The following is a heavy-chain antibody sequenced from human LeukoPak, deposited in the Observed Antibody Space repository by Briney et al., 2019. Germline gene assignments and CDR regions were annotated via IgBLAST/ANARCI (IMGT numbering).Heavy chain of an antibody. CDR2: IYHSGST. D-gene: IGHD3-22*01. CDR3: ARDPHYYDTTFFDY. CDR1: GGSISSGGYY. V-gene: IGHV4-30-2*01. J-gene: IGHJ4*02. Sequence: PSQTLSLTCTVSGGSISSGGYYWSCIRQPPGKGLEWIGYIYHSGSTYCNPSLKSRVTISVDRSKNQFSLKLSSVTAADTAVYYCARDPHYYDTTFFDYWGQGNLVTVSS.